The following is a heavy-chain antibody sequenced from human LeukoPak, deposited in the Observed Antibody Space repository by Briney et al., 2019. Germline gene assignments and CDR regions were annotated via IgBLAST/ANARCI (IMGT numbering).Heavy chain of an antibody. CDR1: GFTFSSYS. Sequence: GGSLRLSRAASGFTFSSYSMNWVRQAPGKGLEWVSSISSSSSYIYYADSVKGRFTISRDNAKNSLYLQMNSLRAEDTAVYYCARDSATSSTYYYYYYGMDVWGQGTTVTVSS. CDR2: ISSSSSYI. D-gene: IGHD2-2*01. CDR3: ARDSATSSTYYYYYYGMDV. J-gene: IGHJ6*02. V-gene: IGHV3-21*01.